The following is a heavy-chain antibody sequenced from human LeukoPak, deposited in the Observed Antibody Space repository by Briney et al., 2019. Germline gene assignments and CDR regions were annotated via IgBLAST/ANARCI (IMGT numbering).Heavy chain of an antibody. CDR3: ARRPDAFDM. Sequence: SETLSLTCTVSGGSMSSSSYQWGWIRQPPGKGLEWIGSTVHSGSTYSNPSLKRRVTISVDTSKKQFSLKLSSVTAADTAVYYCARRPDAFDMWGQGTMVTVFS. CDR2: TVHSGST. J-gene: IGHJ3*02. V-gene: IGHV4-39*01. CDR1: GGSMSSSSYQ.